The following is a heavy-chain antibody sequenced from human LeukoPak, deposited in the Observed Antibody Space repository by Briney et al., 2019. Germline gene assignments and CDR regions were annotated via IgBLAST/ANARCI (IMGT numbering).Heavy chain of an antibody. J-gene: IGHJ3*02. CDR3: ARDRVGGATAAFDI. CDR1: GGSISSYY. CDR2: IYYSGST. V-gene: IGHV4-59*13. Sequence: SETLSLTCTVSGGSISSYYWSWVRQPPGKGLEWIGFIYYSGSTNYNPSLKSRVAISVDRPKNQFSLKLSSVTAADTAVYYCARDRVGGATAAFDIWGQGTMVTASS. D-gene: IGHD1-26*01.